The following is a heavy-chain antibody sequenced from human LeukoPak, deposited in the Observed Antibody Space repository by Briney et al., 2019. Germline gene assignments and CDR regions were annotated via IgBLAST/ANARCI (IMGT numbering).Heavy chain of an antibody. J-gene: IGHJ4*02. CDR2: IWYDGGNK. D-gene: IGHD2-21*02. CDR3: ARGLTQIPRLATGLGH. Sequence: GGSLRLSCAASGFSFSSYAMHWVRQTPGKGLEWVAVIWYDGGNKYYADSVKGRFTISRDNSENTLYLEMNSLRAEDTAVYYCARGLTQIPRLATGLGHWGQGTLVTVSS. CDR1: GFSFSSYA. V-gene: IGHV3-33*01.